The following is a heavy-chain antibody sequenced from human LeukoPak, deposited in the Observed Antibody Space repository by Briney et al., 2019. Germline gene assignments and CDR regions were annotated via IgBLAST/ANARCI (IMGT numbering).Heavy chain of an antibody. Sequence: ASVKVSSKASGYTFTSYYMHWVRQAPGQGLEWMGIINPSGGSTSYAQKFQGRVTMTRDTSTSTVYMELSSLRSEDTAVYYCARPPLRDGYNFLLDYWGQGTLVTVSS. J-gene: IGHJ4*02. CDR2: INPSGGST. CDR1: GYTFTSYY. D-gene: IGHD5-24*01. V-gene: IGHV1-46*01. CDR3: ARPPLRDGYNFLLDY.